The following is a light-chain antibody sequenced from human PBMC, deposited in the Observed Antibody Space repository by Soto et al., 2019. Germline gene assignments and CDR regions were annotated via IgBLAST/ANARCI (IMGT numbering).Light chain of an antibody. CDR2: GAS. CDR3: QQYNNWPPWT. V-gene: IGKV3-15*01. J-gene: IGKJ1*01. Sequence: EIVMTQSPATLSVSPGERATLSFRASQSVNSNLAWYQQKPGQAPRLLIYGASTRATGIPARFSGSGSGTEFTLTINSLQSEDFAVYYCQQYNNWPPWTFGRGTKVEIK. CDR1: QSVNSN.